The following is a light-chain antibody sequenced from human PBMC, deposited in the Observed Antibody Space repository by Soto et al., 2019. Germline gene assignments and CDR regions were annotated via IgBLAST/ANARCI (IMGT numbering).Light chain of an antibody. J-gene: IGLJ3*02. CDR3: AAWDDNLNGPL. CDR2: SDD. V-gene: IGLV1-44*01. Sequence: QSVLTQPPSLSGTPGQRVTISCSGSNYNIGRYSVNWYQHFPGTAPKILIYSDDERPSGVPDRFSGSKSGTSASLAISGLQSEDEAEYYCAAWDDNLNGPLFGGGTKLTV. CDR1: NYNIGRYS.